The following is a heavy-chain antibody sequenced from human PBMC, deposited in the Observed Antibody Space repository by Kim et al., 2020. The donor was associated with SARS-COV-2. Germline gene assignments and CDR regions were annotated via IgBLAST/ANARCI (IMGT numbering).Heavy chain of an antibody. D-gene: IGHD3-10*02. CDR2: KHNGSEK. CDR3: ASYVN. Sequence: KHNGSEKYYVEPVKGRFTISGDNAKDSLYLQMNSLRAEATAVYYCASYVNWGQGTLVTVSS. J-gene: IGHJ4*01. V-gene: IGHV3-7*01.